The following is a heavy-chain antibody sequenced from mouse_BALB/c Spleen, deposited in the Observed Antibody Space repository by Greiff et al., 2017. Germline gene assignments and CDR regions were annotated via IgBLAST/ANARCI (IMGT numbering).Heavy chain of an antibody. CDR2: IWGDGST. J-gene: IGHJ3*01. V-gene: IGHV2-6-7*01. Sequence: VKLMESGPGLVAPSQSLSITCTVSGFSLTGYGVNWVRQPPGKGLEWLGMIWGDGSTDYNSALKSRLSISKDNSKSQVFLKMNSLQADDTAIYYCARNKYGNYGGFAYWGQGTLVTVSA. D-gene: IGHD2-10*02. CDR1: GFSLTGYG. CDR3: ARNKYGNYGGFAY.